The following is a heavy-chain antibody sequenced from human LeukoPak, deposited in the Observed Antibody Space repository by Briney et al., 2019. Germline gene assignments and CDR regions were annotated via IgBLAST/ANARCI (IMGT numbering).Heavy chain of an antibody. J-gene: IGHJ6*02. Sequence: SGGSLRLSCAASGFTFSSYGMHWVRQAPGKGLEWVAVISYDGSNKYYADSVKGRFTISRDNAKNTLYLQMNSLRAEDTAVYYCARESILPNIAAGTTPHYYYGMDVWGQGTTVTVSS. CDR3: ARESILPNIAAGTTPHYYYGMDV. V-gene: IGHV3-30*03. D-gene: IGHD6-13*01. CDR1: GFTFSSYG. CDR2: ISYDGSNK.